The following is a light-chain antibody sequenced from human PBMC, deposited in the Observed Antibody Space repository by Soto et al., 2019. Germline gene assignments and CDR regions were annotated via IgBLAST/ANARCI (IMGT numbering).Light chain of an antibody. V-gene: IGKV3-20*01. CDR3: HQYGSSPPYT. Sequence: EVVLTQSPGTLSLSPGERATLSCRASQSVNSNYLAWYQQRPGQAPSLLIYCSSDRATCIPDRVNGSGSGTDFTLTISRLEPEDFAVYYCHQYGSSPPYTVGQGTKLEI. CDR1: QSVNSNY. J-gene: IGKJ2*01. CDR2: CSS.